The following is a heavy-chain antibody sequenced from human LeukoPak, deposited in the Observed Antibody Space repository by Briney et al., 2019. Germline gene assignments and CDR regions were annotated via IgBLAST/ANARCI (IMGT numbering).Heavy chain of an antibody. D-gene: IGHD6-19*01. Sequence: ASVKVSCKASGYTFTSYGIIWVRQAPGQGLEWMGWISAYNGNTNYAQKLQGRVTMTTDTSTSTAYMELRSLRSDDTAVYYCARDKTPGYSSGWSFKYYYYMDVWGKGTTVTVSS. V-gene: IGHV1-18*01. CDR3: ARDKTPGYSSGWSFKYYYYMDV. CDR2: ISAYNGNT. CDR1: GYTFTSYG. J-gene: IGHJ6*03.